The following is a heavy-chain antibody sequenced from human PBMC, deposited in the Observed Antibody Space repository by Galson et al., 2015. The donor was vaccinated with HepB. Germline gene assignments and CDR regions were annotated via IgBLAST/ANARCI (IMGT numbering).Heavy chain of an antibody. CDR1: GFTFSSYG. Sequence: SLRLSCAASGFTFSSYGMHWVRQAPGKGLEWVAVISYDGSNKYYADSVKGRFTISRDNSKNTLYLQMNSLRAEDTAVYYCAKVTVPAARPSYYYYNGMDVWGQGTTVTVSS. V-gene: IGHV3-30*18. D-gene: IGHD2-2*02. J-gene: IGHJ6*02. CDR3: AKVTVPAARPSYYYYNGMDV. CDR2: ISYDGSNK.